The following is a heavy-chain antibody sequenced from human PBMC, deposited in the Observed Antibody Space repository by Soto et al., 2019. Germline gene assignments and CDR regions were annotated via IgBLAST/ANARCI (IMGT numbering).Heavy chain of an antibody. V-gene: IGHV1-18*03. J-gene: IGHJ6*02. CDR2: ISAYNGNT. CDR3: ARSVGSIIDLYYYYGMDV. Sequence: ASEKISCKASGYPFTSYGISWLRQAPGQGLEWMGWISAYNGNTNYAQKLQGRVTMTTDTSTSTAYMELRSLRSVDMAVYYCARSVGSIIDLYYYYGMDVWGQGTTVTVSS. CDR1: GYPFTSYG. D-gene: IGHD1-26*01.